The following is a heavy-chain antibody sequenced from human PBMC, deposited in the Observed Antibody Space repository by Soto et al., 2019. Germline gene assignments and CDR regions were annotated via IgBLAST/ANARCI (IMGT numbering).Heavy chain of an antibody. CDR1: GFTFSSYD. CDR2: IAGSGGST. V-gene: IGHV3-23*01. D-gene: IGHD6-19*01. J-gene: IGHJ4*02. CDR3: AKGRAVAGFDY. Sequence: EVQLLESGGVLVQPGGSLRLSCAAAGFTFSSYDMSWVRQAPGKGLEWVSVIAGSGGSTYYADSVKGRFTISRDNSKNTLYLHMNSLRVEDTAVYYCAKGRAVAGFDYWGQGTLVTVSS.